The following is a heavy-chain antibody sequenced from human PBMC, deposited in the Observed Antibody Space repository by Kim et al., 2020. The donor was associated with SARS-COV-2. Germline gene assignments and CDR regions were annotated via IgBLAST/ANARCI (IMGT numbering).Heavy chain of an antibody. D-gene: IGHD6-13*01. Sequence: GGSLRLSCAASGFIFDDYAMHWVRQAPGKGLEWLCLISGDGSSTNCAHSVKGRFTISRDSSKNSLYLQMNSLRTEDTALYFCAKLGRAAPGRPHVTPDYWGQGILVTVSS. CDR2: ISGDGSST. CDR1: GFIFDDYA. V-gene: IGHV3-43*02. CDR3: AKLGRAAPGRPHVTPDY. J-gene: IGHJ4*02.